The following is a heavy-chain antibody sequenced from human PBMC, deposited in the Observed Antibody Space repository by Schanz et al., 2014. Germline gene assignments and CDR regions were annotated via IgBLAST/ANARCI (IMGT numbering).Heavy chain of an antibody. D-gene: IGHD3-10*01. CDR1: GFTFDKYA. CDR2: ISWNSGTI. CDR3: ARPALWFGDNCFDP. V-gene: IGHV3-9*01. J-gene: IGHJ5*02. Sequence: EVQLVESGGGLVQPGKSLRLSCAASGFTFDKYAMHWVRQAPGKGLEWVSVISWNSGTIGYADSVKGRFTISRDNAKNSLYLQMNRLRAEDTALYYCARPALWFGDNCFDPWGQGTLVTVSS.